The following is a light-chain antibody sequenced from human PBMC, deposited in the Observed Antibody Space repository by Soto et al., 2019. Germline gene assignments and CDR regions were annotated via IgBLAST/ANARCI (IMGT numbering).Light chain of an antibody. CDR1: QSVSSSF. V-gene: IGKV3-20*01. CDR2: GAS. CDR3: QQYDSPPLT. J-gene: IGKJ4*01. Sequence: EIVLTQSPGTLSLSPGERATLSCRASQSVSSSFLAWYQQKPGQAPRLLIYGASSRATGIPDRFSGSGSGTAFTLTISRLEPEDFAVYYCQQYDSPPLTFGGGTKVEIK.